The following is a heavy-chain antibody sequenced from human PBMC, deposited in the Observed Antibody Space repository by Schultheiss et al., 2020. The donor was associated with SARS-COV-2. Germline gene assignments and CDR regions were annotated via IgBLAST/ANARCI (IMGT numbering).Heavy chain of an antibody. D-gene: IGHD6-13*01. CDR2: ISYDGSNK. CDR1: GFSFDSYA. CDR3: VKGRLSRQLALFTPTYYYGLDV. V-gene: IGHV3-30*04. J-gene: IGHJ6*02. Sequence: GGSLRLSCAGSGFSFDSYAMSWVRQAPGKGLEWVAVISYDGSNKYYADSVKGRFTISRDNAKNSLYLQMNSLRAEDTAVYYCVKGRLSRQLALFTPTYYYGLDVLGQGTTVTVSS.